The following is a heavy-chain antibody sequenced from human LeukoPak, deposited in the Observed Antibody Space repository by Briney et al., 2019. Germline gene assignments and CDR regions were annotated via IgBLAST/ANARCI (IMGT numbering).Heavy chain of an antibody. CDR2: ISGSGGST. D-gene: IGHD3-22*01. Sequence: PWGSLRLSCAASGFTFSSYAMSWVRQAPGKGLEWVSAISGSGGSTYYADSVKGRFTISRDNSKNTLYLQMNSLRAEDTAVYYCAKVYYYDSSGYYDYWGQGTLVTVSS. CDR3: AKVYYYDSSGYYDY. CDR1: GFTFSSYA. V-gene: IGHV3-23*01. J-gene: IGHJ4*02.